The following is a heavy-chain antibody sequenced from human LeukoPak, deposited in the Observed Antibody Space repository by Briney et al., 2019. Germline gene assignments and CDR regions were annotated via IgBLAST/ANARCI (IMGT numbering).Heavy chain of an antibody. D-gene: IGHD5-18*01. CDR3: VRGTTLVTNYFDY. CDR1: GGTFSSYA. CDR2: IIPIFGTA. V-gene: IGHV1-69*13. J-gene: IGHJ4*02. Sequence: GASVKVSCKASGGTFSSYAISWVRQAPGQGLEWMGGIIPIFGTANYAQKFQGGVTITADESTSTAYMELSSLRSEDTAVYYCVRGTTLVTNYFDYWGQGTPVTVSS.